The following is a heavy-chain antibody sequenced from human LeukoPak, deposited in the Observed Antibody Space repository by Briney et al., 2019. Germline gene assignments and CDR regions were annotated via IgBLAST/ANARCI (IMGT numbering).Heavy chain of an antibody. V-gene: IGHV4-4*07. J-gene: IGHJ4*02. CDR1: GGSLSNYY. D-gene: IGHD1-26*01. CDR3: ARGDTSGATYFDH. Sequence: SETLSLTCTVSGGSLSNYYWNWIRQPAGKGLEWIGRVHSTGATHFNPAFASRLTMSEDPSKNQFSLKLRSMTAAGTAIYFCARGDTSGATYFDHWGRGTLVTVSS. CDR2: VHSTGAT.